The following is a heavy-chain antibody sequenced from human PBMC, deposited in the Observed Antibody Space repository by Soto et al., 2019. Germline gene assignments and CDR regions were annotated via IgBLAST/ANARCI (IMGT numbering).Heavy chain of an antibody. D-gene: IGHD3-10*01. CDR3: ARGAAYYGSDLYYFDY. V-gene: IGHV3-21*01. Sequence: LRLSCAASGFTFSSYSMNWVRQAPGKGLEWVSSISSSSSYIYYADSVKGRFTISRDNAKNSLYLQMNSLRAEDTAVYYCARGAAYYGSDLYYFDYWGQGTLVTVSS. J-gene: IGHJ4*02. CDR2: ISSSSSYI. CDR1: GFTFSSYS.